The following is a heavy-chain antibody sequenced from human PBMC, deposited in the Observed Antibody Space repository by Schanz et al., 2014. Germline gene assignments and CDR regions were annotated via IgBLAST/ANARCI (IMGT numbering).Heavy chain of an antibody. CDR1: GFDFNSYS. V-gene: IGHV3-21*04. D-gene: IGHD2-2*01. J-gene: IGHJ4*02. CDR2: IATSSSTR. CDR3: ARRASCSRIGCPFDS. Sequence: EVQLLESGGGLVKPGGSLRLSCEASGFDFNSYSMNWVRQVPGKGLEWLSYIATSSSTRHYADSVKGRVTISRDNAKNSLYLQMNSLKTEDTAMYYCARRASCSRIGCPFDSWGQGTLXTVSS.